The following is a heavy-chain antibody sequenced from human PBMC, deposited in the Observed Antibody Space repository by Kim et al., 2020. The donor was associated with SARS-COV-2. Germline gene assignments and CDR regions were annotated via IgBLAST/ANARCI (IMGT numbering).Heavy chain of an antibody. CDR3: ARDPGYDFWSGYYTTMGRYYGMDV. Sequence: SETLSLTCTVSGGSISSYYWSWIRQPPGKGLEWIGYIYYSGSTNYNPSLKSRVTISVDTSKNQFSLKLSSVTAADTAVYYCARDPGYDFWSGYYTTMGRYYGMDVWGQGTTVTVSS. V-gene: IGHV4-59*01. J-gene: IGHJ6*02. CDR1: GGSISSYY. D-gene: IGHD3-3*01. CDR2: IYYSGST.